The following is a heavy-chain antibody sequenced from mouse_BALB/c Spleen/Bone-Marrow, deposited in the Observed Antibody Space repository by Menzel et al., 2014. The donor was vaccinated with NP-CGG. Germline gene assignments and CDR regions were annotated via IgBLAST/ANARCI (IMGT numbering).Heavy chain of an antibody. CDR3: ARHHKFAYYFDY. V-gene: IGHV1S130*01. CDR1: GYTFTNSW. J-gene: IGHJ2*01. CDR2: IHPNSGNS. Sequence: VQLPQSGSLLVRRGASVKLSCKASGYTFTNSWIQWAKQRPGQGLEWIGEIHPNSGNSNYNEKFKGKATLTVDTSSSTAFVDLSSLTSEDSAVYYCARHHKFAYYFDYWGQGTTLTVSS.